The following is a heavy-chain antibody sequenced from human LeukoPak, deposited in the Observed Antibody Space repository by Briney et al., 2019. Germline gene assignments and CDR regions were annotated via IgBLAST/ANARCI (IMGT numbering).Heavy chain of an antibody. CDR2: ISSSGSTI. Sequence: GGPLRLSCAASGFTFSDYYMSWIRQAPGKGLEWVSYISSSGSTIYYADSVKGRFTISRDNAKNSLYLQMNSLRAEDTAVYYCARVGRLAARPIYYYYYMDVWGKGTTVTVSS. J-gene: IGHJ6*03. V-gene: IGHV3-11*01. CDR3: ARVGRLAARPIYYYYYMDV. CDR1: GFTFSDYY. D-gene: IGHD6-6*01.